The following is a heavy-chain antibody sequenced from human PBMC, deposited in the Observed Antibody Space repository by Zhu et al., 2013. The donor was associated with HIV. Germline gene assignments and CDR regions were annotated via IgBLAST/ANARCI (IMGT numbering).Heavy chain of an antibody. D-gene: IGHD1-7*01. Sequence: QVQLVQSGAEVKKPGASVKVSCKASGYTFTSYYMHWVRQAPGQGLQWMGLINPNNGSTKYEQKFQGRVTMTRDMSTNTVYIYMTRLRFEDSAMYFCARGDGNYHYSYYTDVWGKGTRVTV. V-gene: IGHV1-46*01. CDR3: ARGDGNYHYSYYTDV. CDR1: GYTFTSYY. J-gene: IGHJ6*03. CDR2: INPNNGST.